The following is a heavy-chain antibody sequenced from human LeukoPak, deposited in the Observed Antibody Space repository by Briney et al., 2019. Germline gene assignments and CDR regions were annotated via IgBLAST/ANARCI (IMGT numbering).Heavy chain of an antibody. V-gene: IGHV3-11*01. D-gene: IGHD3-3*01. CDR2: IISSGSTI. CDR1: GFTFSDYY. CDR3: ARDGAGIFGVVAAIDY. J-gene: IGHJ4*02. Sequence: GGSLRLSCAASGFTFSDYYMSWIRQAPGKGLEWVSYIISSGSTIYYADSVKGRFTISRDNAKNSLYLQMNSLRAEDTAVYYCARDGAGIFGVVAAIDYWGQGTLVTVSS.